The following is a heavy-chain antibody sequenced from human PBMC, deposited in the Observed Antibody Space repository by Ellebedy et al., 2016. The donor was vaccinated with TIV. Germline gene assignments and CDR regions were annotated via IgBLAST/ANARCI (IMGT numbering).Heavy chain of an antibody. CDR1: GGSFSGYY. V-gene: IGHV4-34*01. CDR3: ARGRIYDSSGYYYGY. D-gene: IGHD3-22*01. CDR2: INHSGST. Sequence: SETLSLXCAVYGGSFSGYYWSWIRQPPGKGLEWIGEINHSGSTNYNPSLKSRVTISVDTSKNQFSLKLSSVTAADTAVYYCARGRIYDSSGYYYGYWGQGTLVTVSS. J-gene: IGHJ4*02.